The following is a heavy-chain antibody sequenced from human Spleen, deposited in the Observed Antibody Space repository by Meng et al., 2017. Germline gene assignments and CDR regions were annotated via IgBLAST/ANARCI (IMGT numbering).Heavy chain of an antibody. CDR2: ISWNSGSI. V-gene: IGHV3-9*01. CDR1: GFTFDDYA. CDR3: AKALIVATTVGDAFDI. D-gene: IGHD5-12*01. Sequence: SLKISCAAPGFTFDDYAMHWVRQAPGKGLEWVSGISWNSGSIGYADSVKGRFTISRDNAKNSLYLQMNSLRAEDTALYYCAKALIVATTVGDAFDIWGQGTMVTVSS. J-gene: IGHJ3*02.